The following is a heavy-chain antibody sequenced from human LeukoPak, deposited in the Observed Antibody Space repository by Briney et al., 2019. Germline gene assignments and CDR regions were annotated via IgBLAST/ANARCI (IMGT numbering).Heavy chain of an antibody. CDR3: ARDCSGADCYSGNAFDI. Sequence: ASVKVSCKTSGYTFTDYYMQWVRQAPGQGLEWMGWINPSDGDTKSARKFQGRVTMTRDTSISTAYLELSRLTSDDTAIYCCARDCSGADCYSGNAFDIWSQGTMVTVSS. J-gene: IGHJ3*02. V-gene: IGHV1-2*02. D-gene: IGHD2-15*01. CDR2: INPSDGDT. CDR1: GYTFTDYY.